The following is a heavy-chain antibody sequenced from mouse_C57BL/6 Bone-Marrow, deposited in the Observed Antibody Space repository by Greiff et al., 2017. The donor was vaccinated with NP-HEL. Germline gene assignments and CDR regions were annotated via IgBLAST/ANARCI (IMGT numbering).Heavy chain of an antibody. J-gene: IGHJ2*01. D-gene: IGHD1-1*01. V-gene: IGHV5-12*01. Sequence: EVQGVESGGGLVQPGGSLKLSCAASGFTFSDYYMYWVRQTPEKRLEWVAYISNGGGSTYYPDTVKGRFTISRDNAKNTLYLQMSRLKSEDTAMYYCARHGTTVVAPFDYWGQGTTLTVSS. CDR2: ISNGGGST. CDR1: GFTFSDYY. CDR3: ARHGTTVVAPFDY.